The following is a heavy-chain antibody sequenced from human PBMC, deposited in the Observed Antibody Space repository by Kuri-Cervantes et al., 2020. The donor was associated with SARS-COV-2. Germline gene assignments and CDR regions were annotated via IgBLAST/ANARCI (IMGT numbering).Heavy chain of an antibody. Sequence: SETLSLTCTVSGGSISSHYRSWIRQPPGKGLEWIGCIYYSGTTNYNPSLKSRVTISVYTSKNQFSLKLTAVTAADTAVYYCARAPPKHRGEGTFDIWGQGTMVTVSS. CDR2: IYYSGTT. CDR3: ARAPPKHRGEGTFDI. D-gene: IGHD3-16*01. J-gene: IGHJ3*02. V-gene: IGHV4-59*11. CDR1: GGSISSHY.